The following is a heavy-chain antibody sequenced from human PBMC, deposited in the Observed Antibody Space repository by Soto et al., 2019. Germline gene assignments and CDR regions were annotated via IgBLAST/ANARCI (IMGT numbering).Heavy chain of an antibody. D-gene: IGHD5-12*01. CDR1: GFTFTSYA. J-gene: IGHJ4*02. CDR3: ARHSGYGVLGDY. V-gene: IGHV3-23*01. CDR2: IRGSGGST. Sequence: EVQLLESGGGLVQPGGSLRLSCAASGFTFTSYAMSWVRQAPGKGLEWVPAIRGSGGSTYYADSVKGRFTTSRDNSKNTLYLQMNSLRAEDTAVYYCARHSGYGVLGDYWGQGTLVTVSS.